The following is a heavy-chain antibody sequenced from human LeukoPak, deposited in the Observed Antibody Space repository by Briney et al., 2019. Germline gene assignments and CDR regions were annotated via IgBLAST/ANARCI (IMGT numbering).Heavy chain of an antibody. CDR1: GFTFDDYG. CDR3: ARSHPGSYYDFWSGYKS. V-gene: IGHV3-66*02. Sequence: PGGSLRLSCAASGFTFDDYGMSWVRQAPGKGLEWVSVIYSGGSTYYADSVKGRFTISRDNSKNTLYLQMNSLRAEDTAVYYCARSHPGSYYDFWSGYKSWGQGTLVTVSS. J-gene: IGHJ4*02. CDR2: IYSGGST. D-gene: IGHD3-3*01.